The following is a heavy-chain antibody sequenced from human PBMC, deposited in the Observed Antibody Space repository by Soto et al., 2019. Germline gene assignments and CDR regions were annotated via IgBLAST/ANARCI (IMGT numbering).Heavy chain of an antibody. V-gene: IGHV4-39*01. Sequence: SETLSLTCAVSGFYISSGGYSWSWIRQPPGKGLEWIGSIYYSGSTYYNPSLKSRVTISVDTSKNQFSLKLSSVTAADTAVYYCARGSSSWYEGWFDPWGQGTLVTVSS. J-gene: IGHJ5*02. CDR2: IYYSGST. D-gene: IGHD6-13*01. CDR1: GFYISSGGYS. CDR3: ARGSSSWYEGWFDP.